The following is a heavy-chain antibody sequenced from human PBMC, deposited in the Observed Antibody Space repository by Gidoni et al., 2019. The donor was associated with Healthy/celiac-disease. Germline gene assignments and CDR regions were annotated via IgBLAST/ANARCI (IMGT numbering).Heavy chain of an antibody. J-gene: IGHJ3*02. Sequence: QVQLVVSGGGVVQPGRSLRLSCAAAPFTSRSYAMHWVRQAPGKGLEWVAVISYDVSNKYYADSVKGRFTISRDNSKNTLYLQMNSLRAEDTAVYYCAREAQGDFYAFDIWGQGTMVTVSS. CDR3: AREAQGDFYAFDI. CDR1: PFTSRSYA. CDR2: ISYDVSNK. V-gene: IGHV3-30*04. D-gene: IGHD2-21*02.